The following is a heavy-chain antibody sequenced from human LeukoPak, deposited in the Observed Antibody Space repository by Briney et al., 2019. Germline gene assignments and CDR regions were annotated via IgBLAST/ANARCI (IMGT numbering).Heavy chain of an antibody. CDR2: IHYTGTT. V-gene: IGHV4-59*08. D-gene: IGHD1-26*01. J-gene: IGHJ3*02. CDR1: GGSINSHY. Sequence: PSVTLSLTCIVSGGSINSHYWSWIRQPPGKGLEWIGDIHYTGTTKYNPSVKSRVTISIDTSKNQFSLELSSVTATDTAVYFCATNRVGTYDRPFDIWGQGTMVTVSS. CDR3: ATNRVGTYDRPFDI.